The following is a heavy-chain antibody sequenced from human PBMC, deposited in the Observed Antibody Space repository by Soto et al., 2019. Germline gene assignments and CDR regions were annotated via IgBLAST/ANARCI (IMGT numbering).Heavy chain of an antibody. CDR3: GRGRSGQIVVFY. CDR2: IGPESGAT. V-gene: IGHV1-2*02. Sequence: ASVKVSCKASGYTFTGHYIHWVRQAPEQGPEWMGEIGPESGATRYAQKFQGRVTMTMDMSITTVYMELSNLSPDDTAVYYCGRGRSGQIVVFYWGQGTPVTVSS. D-gene: IGHD5-12*01. CDR1: GYTFTGHY. J-gene: IGHJ4*02.